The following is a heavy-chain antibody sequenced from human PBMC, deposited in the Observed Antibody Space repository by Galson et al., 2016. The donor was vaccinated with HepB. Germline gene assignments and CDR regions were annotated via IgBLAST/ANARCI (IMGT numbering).Heavy chain of an antibody. Sequence: SLRLSCAASGFTFRSYGMHWVRQVPGKGLEWVAVIWYDGSHKFYVDSVKGRFTISRDNSKNTLYLQMNSLRTEDTAVYYCAKDWGYCGGDCPVYFDLWGRGTLVTVSS. CDR2: IWYDGSHK. CDR3: AKDWGYCGGDCPVYFDL. CDR1: GFTFRSYG. V-gene: IGHV3-33*06. J-gene: IGHJ2*01. D-gene: IGHD2-21*02.